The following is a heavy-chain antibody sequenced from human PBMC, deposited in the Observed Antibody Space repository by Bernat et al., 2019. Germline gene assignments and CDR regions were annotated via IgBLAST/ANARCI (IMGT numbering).Heavy chain of an antibody. V-gene: IGHV3-11*05. CDR1: GFTFSDYY. Sequence: QVQLVESGGGLVKPGGSLRLSCAASGFTFSDYYMSWIRQAPGKGLEWVSYISSSSSYTNYADSVKGRFTISRDNAKNSLYLQMNSLRAEDTAVYYCARGGSSWSPLIYLVFDPWGQGTLVTVSS. CDR2: ISSSSSYT. J-gene: IGHJ5*02. CDR3: ARGGSSWSPLIYLVFDP. D-gene: IGHD6-13*01.